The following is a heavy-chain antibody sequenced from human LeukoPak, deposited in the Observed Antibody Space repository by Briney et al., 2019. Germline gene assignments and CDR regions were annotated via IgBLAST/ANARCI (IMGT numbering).Heavy chain of an antibody. Sequence: SETLSLTCSVSGDSITGYSWSWIRQTPGKGLEWIGYIYYNGDTHYNPSLNSRLSMSVDTPKKQFSLNLRSVTAADTAVYYCVRGPYGSSVSNWFDPWGQGLLVTVSS. J-gene: IGHJ5*02. CDR1: GDSITGYS. D-gene: IGHD3-10*01. V-gene: IGHV4-59*01. CDR2: IYYNGDT. CDR3: VRGPYGSSVSNWFDP.